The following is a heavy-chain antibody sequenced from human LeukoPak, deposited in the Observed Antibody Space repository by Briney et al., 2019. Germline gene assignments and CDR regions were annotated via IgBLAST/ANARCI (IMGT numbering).Heavy chain of an antibody. CDR2: INHSGST. J-gene: IGHJ4*02. CDR3: ERGMAFVD. D-gene: IGHD2-21*01. Sequence: SETLSLTCAVYSGSFSGYFWSWIRQPPGKGLEWIGEINHSGSTNYNPSLKSRVTISVDTSKNQFSLKLSSVTAADTAVYYCERGMAFVDWGQGTLVTVSS. CDR1: SGSFSGYF. V-gene: IGHV4-34*01.